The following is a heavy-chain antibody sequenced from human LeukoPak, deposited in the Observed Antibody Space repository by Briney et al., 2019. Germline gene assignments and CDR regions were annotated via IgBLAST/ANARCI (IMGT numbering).Heavy chain of an antibody. CDR2: IIPIFGTA. J-gene: IGHJ6*04. Sequence: GASVKVSCKASGGTFSSCAISWVRQAPGQGLEWMGGIIPIFGTANYAQKFQGRVTITADKSTSTAYMELSSLRSEDTAVYYCARVVDYYYYYGMDVWGKGTTVTVSS. CDR3: ARVVDYYYYYGMDV. CDR1: GGTFSSCA. V-gene: IGHV1-69*06.